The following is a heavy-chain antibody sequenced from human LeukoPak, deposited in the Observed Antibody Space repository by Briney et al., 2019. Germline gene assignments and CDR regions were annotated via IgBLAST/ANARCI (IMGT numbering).Heavy chain of an antibody. CDR2: INHSGST. CDR1: GGSFSGYY. J-gene: IGHJ4*02. CDR3: ARRVVTALRSFDY. Sequence: PSETLSLTCAVYGGSFSGYYWSWIRQPPGKGLEWIGEINHSGSTNYNPSLKSRVTISVDTSKNQFSPKLSSVTAADTAVYYCARRVVTALRSFDYWGQGTLVTVSS. D-gene: IGHD2-21*02. V-gene: IGHV4-34*01.